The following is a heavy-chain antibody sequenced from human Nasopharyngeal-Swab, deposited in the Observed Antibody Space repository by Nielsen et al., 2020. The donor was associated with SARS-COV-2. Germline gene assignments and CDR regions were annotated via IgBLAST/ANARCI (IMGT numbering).Heavy chain of an antibody. CDR2: FNPNSGGT. D-gene: IGHD3-3*01. J-gene: IGHJ4*02. CDR3: TRDRGSGYFDS. V-gene: IGHV1-2*06. CDR1: GYTFIGYS. Sequence: ASVKVSCKTSGYTFIGYSIHWVRQAPGQGLEWMGRFNPNSGGTNYAQELQGRVTMTGDTSISTAYMELSRVRSDDTAMYYCTRDRGSGYFDSWGQGTLVIVSS.